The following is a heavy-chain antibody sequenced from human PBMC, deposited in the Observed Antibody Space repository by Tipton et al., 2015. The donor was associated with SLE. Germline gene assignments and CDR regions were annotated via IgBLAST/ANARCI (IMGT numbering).Heavy chain of an antibody. CDR3: ARERVGMATRWAYYYYIDV. J-gene: IGHJ6*03. CDR2: ISHSGDT. D-gene: IGHD5-24*01. V-gene: IGHV4-39*07. Sequence: LSLTCIVSDDSLRSISFQWDWIRQSPGKGLEWIGTISHSGDTHYNPSLKSRVTLSVDTSQSQFSVKLTSVTAADTAVYYCARERVGMATRWAYYYYIDVWGKGTTVTVSS. CDR1: DDSLRSISFQ.